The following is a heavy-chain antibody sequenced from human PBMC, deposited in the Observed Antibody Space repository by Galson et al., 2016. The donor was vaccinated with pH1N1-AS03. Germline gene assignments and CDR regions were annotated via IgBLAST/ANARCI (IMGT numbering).Heavy chain of an antibody. CDR2: ISYHGNNK. CDR1: GFTFSSHS. Sequence: SLRLSCAASGFTFSSHSMHWARQAPDEGLEWVAGISYHGNNKFYAHSVKGRFTISRDSLQNTLDLQMNSLRADDTAVYYCLRASDYWGQGTLVTVSS. J-gene: IGHJ4*02. CDR3: LRASDY. V-gene: IGHV3-30-3*01.